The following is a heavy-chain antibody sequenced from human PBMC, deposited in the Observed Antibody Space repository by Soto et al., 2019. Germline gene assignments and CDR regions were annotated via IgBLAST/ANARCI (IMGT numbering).Heavy chain of an antibody. Sequence: QVQLQQWGAGLLKPSETLSLTCAVYGGSFSGYYWSWIRQPPGKGLEWIGEINHSGSTNYTPSFKSRVTISVDTSKNQFSLKLSSVTAADTAVYYCARGRRTAVTIDYWGQGTLVTVSS. D-gene: IGHD4-17*01. J-gene: IGHJ4*02. CDR2: INHSGST. V-gene: IGHV4-34*01. CDR3: ARGRRTAVTIDY. CDR1: GGSFSGYY.